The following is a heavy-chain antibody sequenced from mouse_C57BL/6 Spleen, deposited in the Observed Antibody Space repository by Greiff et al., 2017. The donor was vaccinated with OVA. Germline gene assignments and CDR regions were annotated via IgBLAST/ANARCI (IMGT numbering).Heavy chain of an antibody. CDR3: ARWNDPYAMDY. V-gene: IGHV5-16*01. CDR2: INYDGSST. Sequence: EVKLVESEGGLVQPGSSMKLSCTASGFTFSDYYMAWVRQVPEKGLEWVANINYDGSSTYYLDSLKSRFIISRDNAKNILYLQMSSLKSEDTATYYCARWNDPYAMDYWGQGTSVTVSS. J-gene: IGHJ4*01. D-gene: IGHD2-3*01. CDR1: GFTFSDYY.